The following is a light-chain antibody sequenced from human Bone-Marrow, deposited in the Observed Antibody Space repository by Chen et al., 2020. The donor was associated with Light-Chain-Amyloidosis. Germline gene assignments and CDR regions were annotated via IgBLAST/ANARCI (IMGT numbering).Light chain of an antibody. CDR3: QSAESSGTYEVI. J-gene: IGLJ2*01. V-gene: IGLV3-25*03. Sequence: SYELTQPPSVSVSPGQTARITCSGDDLPTKYAYWYQQKPGQAPVLVIHRDTERPSGISGLFSGSRSGTTATLTISGVQAEDEADYHCQSAESSGTYEVIFGVGTKLTVL. CDR1: DLPTKY. CDR2: RDT.